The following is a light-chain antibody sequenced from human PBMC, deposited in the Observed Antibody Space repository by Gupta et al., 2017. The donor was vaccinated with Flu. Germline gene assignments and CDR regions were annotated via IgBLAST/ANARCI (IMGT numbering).Light chain of an antibody. Sequence: EIVLTQSPGTLSLSPGERGTLSCWASKNISSRYLAWYQQKPGQAPRLLMYGAFHRATGIPDRFSGSGSGTDFTLTISSLEPEDFAVYYCHQHSSSPWTFGRGTKVEIK. CDR1: KNISSRY. J-gene: IGKJ1*01. V-gene: IGKV3-20*01. CDR2: GAF. CDR3: HQHSSSPWT.